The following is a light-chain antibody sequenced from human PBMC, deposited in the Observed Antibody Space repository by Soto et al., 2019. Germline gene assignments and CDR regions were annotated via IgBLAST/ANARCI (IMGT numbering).Light chain of an antibody. CDR3: QQYNSYSWT. Sequence: DIQMTQSPSTLSASVGDRVTITCRASQSISSWLAWYQQKPGKAPKLLIYKASGLESGVPSRFSGSGSGTEFTLTISSLQPDDFATYYCQQYNSYSWTFGKGPRWKSN. J-gene: IGKJ1*01. CDR2: KAS. V-gene: IGKV1-5*03. CDR1: QSISSW.